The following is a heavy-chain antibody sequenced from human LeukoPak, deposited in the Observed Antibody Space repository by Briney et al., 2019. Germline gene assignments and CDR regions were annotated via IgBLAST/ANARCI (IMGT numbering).Heavy chain of an antibody. Sequence: PGGSLRLSCAASGFTFSSYGMHWVRQAPGKGLEWVAFIRYDGSNKYYADSVKGRFTISRDNSKNTLYLQMNSLRAEDTAVYYCAKDREAVSGGNWFDPWGQGTLVTVSS. CDR1: GFTFSSYG. CDR3: AKDREAVSGGNWFDP. J-gene: IGHJ5*02. V-gene: IGHV3-30*02. D-gene: IGHD6-19*01. CDR2: IRYDGSNK.